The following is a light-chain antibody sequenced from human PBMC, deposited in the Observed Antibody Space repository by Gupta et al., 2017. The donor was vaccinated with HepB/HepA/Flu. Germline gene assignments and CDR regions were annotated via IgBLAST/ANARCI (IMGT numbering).Light chain of an antibody. CDR3: QQDGSSPLT. Sequence: EIVLTQSPGTLSLSPVERTTLSCRASQRVSSSYLAWYQQKPGQAPRLLIYGASSRDTGIPDRFSGSGSGTDFTLTISRLEPEDFAVYYCQQDGSSPLTFGGGTKVEIK. V-gene: IGKV3-20*01. CDR1: QRVSSSY. CDR2: GAS. J-gene: IGKJ4*01.